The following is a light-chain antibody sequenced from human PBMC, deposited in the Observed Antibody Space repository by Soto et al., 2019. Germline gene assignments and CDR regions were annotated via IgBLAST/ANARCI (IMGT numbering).Light chain of an antibody. V-gene: IGKV3-20*01. CDR1: QRVAGNY. CDR3: QQYGSSPPWT. J-gene: IGKJ1*01. CDR2: GSS. Sequence: EIVLTQSPGTLSLSPGERATLSCRASQRVAGNYLAWYRQKPGQAPSLLISGSSTRATGLPDRFSGSGSGPDFTLTIRRLEPEDFAVYYCQQYGSSPPWTFGQGTKVEI.